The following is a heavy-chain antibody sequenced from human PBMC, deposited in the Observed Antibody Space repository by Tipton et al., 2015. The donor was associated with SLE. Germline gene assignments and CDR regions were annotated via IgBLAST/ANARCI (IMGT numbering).Heavy chain of an antibody. Sequence: TLSLTCTVSGGSISSGSYYWSWIRQPAGKGLEWIGRIYTSGSTNYNPSLKSRVTISVDTSKNQFSLKLSSVTAADTAVYYCARNWRGNWFDPWGQGTLVTVSP. CDR3: ARNWRGNWFDP. D-gene: IGHD3-10*01. CDR2: IYTSGST. V-gene: IGHV4-61*02. CDR1: GGSISSGSYY. J-gene: IGHJ5*02.